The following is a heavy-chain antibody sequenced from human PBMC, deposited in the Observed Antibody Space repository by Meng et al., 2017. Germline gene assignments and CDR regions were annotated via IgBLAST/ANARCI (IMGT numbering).Heavy chain of an antibody. D-gene: IGHD3-10*01. CDR2: ISGSGGST. J-gene: IGHJ4*02. CDR3: AKARVLWFGESSDY. Sequence: GGSLRLSCAASGFTFSSYAMSWVRQAAGKGLEWVSAISGSGGSTYYADSVKGRFTISRDNSKNTLYLQMNSLRAEDTAVYYCAKARVLWFGESSDYWGQGTLVTVSS. CDR1: GFTFSSYA. V-gene: IGHV3-23*01.